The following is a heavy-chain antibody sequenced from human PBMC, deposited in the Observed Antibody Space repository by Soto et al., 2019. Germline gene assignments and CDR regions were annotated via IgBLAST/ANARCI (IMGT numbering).Heavy chain of an antibody. Sequence: GGSLRLSCAVSGFTFSDYYMSWVRQAPGKGLEWVSYITSTSNDAHYADSVKGRFTISRDISTNMVYLQMSSLTDEDTAVYYCARAREPEYSSAIFFDIWGQGALVTVSS. CDR1: GFTFSDYY. CDR2: ITSTSNDA. V-gene: IGHV3-11*05. D-gene: IGHD5-18*01. CDR3: ARAREPEYSSAIFFDI. J-gene: IGHJ4*02.